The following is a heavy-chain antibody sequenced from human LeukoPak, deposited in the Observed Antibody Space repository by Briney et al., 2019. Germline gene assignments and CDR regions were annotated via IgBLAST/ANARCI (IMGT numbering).Heavy chain of an antibody. CDR1: GFTFSSYG. J-gene: IGHJ4*02. Sequence: GGSLRLSCAASGFTFSSYGMSWVRQAPGKGLEWGLAISGSGGNTYYADSVKGRFTISRDNAKNSLYLQMNSLRAEDTAVYYCARSRDKRGEFDYWGQGTLVTVSS. CDR2: ISGSGGNT. V-gene: IGHV3-23*01. D-gene: IGHD3-3*01. CDR3: ARSRDKRGEFDY.